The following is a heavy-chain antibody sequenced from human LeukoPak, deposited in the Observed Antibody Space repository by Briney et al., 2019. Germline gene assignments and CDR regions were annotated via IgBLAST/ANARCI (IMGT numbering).Heavy chain of an antibody. D-gene: IGHD6-13*01. CDR2: ISYDGSNK. CDR1: GFTFSTYA. J-gene: IGHJ4*02. CDR3: AREGI. Sequence: GGSLRLSCAASGFTFSTYAMTWVRQAPGKGLEWVAVISYDGSNKYYADSVKGRFTISRDNSKNTLYLQMNSLRAEDTAVYYCAREGIWGQGTLVTVSS. V-gene: IGHV3-30*04.